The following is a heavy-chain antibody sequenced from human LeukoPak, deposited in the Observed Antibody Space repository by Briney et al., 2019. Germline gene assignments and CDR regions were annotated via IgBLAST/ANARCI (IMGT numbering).Heavy chain of an antibody. CDR2: ISSSSSYI. CDR3: ARDSGYCSGGSCYSYAFGI. J-gene: IGHJ3*02. Sequence: GGSLRLSCAASGFTFSSYSMNWVRQAPGKGLEWVSSISSSSSYIYYADSVKGRFTISRDNAKNSLYLQMNSLRAEDTAVYYCARDSGYCSGGSCYSYAFGIWGQGTMVTVSS. V-gene: IGHV3-21*01. CDR1: GFTFSSYS. D-gene: IGHD2-15*01.